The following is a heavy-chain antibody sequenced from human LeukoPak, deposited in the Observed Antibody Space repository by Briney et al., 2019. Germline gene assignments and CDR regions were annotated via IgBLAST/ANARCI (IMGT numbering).Heavy chain of an antibody. CDR1: GGSFSGYY. D-gene: IGHD3-3*01. CDR3: ARIRRGFWSGLDY. CDR2: INHSGST. J-gene: IGHJ4*02. Sequence: SETLSLTCAVYGGSFSGYYWSWIRQSQGKGLEWIGEINHSGSTNYNPSLKSRVTISVDTSKNQFSLKLSFLTAADTAVYYCARIRRGFWSGLDYWGQGTLVTVSS. V-gene: IGHV4-34*01.